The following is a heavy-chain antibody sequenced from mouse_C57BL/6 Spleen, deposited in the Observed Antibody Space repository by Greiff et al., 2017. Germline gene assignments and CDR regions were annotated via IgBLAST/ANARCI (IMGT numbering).Heavy chain of an antibody. J-gene: IGHJ3*01. CDR3: ARLAY. CDR2: ISYDGSN. V-gene: IGHV3-6*01. Sequence: DVQLVESGPGLVKPSQSLSLTCSVTGYSITSGYYWNWIRQFPGNKLEWMGYISYDGSNNYNPSLKNRISITRDTSKNQFFLKLNSVTTEDTATYYCARLAYWGQGTLVTVSA. CDR1: GYSITSGYY.